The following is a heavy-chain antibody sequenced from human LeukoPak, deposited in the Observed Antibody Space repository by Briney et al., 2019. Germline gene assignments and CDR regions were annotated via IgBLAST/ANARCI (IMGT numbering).Heavy chain of an antibody. V-gene: IGHV4-34*01. CDR1: GGSFSGYY. J-gene: IGHJ4*02. Sequence: PSETLSLTCAVYGGSFSGYYWSWIRQPPGKGLEWIGEINHRGSSNYNPSLKSRVTISVDTSKNQFSLSLNSVTAADTAVYYCARGSNSYGYYWGQGTLVTVSS. D-gene: IGHD5-18*01. CDR3: ARGSNSYGYY. CDR2: INHRGSS.